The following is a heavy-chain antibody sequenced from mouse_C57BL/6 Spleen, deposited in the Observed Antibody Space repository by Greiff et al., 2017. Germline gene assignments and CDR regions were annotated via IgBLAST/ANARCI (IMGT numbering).Heavy chain of an antibody. CDR2: ISDGGSYT. J-gene: IGHJ1*03. D-gene: IGHD3-3*01. CDR1: GFTFSSYA. V-gene: IGHV5-4*01. CDR3: ARDEGDDYWYFDV. Sequence: EVKLVESGGGLVKPGGSLKLSCAASGFTFSSYAMSWVRQTPEKRMEWVATISDGGSYTYYPDNVKGRFTIARYNAKNKLYLQMSHLKSEDTAMYYCARDEGDDYWYFDVWGTGTTVTVSS.